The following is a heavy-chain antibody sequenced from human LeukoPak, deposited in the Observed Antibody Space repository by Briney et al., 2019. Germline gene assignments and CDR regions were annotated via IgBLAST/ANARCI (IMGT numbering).Heavy chain of an antibody. D-gene: IGHD3-9*01. CDR3: ARVNYDILTGFYYYYMDV. J-gene: IGHJ6*03. Sequence: ASVKVSCKASGYTFTSYGISWVRQAPGQGLEWMGWISTYNGNTNYAQTLQGRVTMTTDTSTSTAYMELRSLRSDDTAVYYSARVNYDILTGFYYYYMDVWGKGTTVTASS. V-gene: IGHV1-18*01. CDR2: ISTYNGNT. CDR1: GYTFTSYG.